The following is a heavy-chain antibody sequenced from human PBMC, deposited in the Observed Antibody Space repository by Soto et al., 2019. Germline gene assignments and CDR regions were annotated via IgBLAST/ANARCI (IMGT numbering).Heavy chain of an antibody. V-gene: IGHV3-7*01. CDR2: MNQDGSDK. CDR1: GFTFSSYW. J-gene: IGHJ4*02. Sequence: EVQLVESGGGLVQPGGSLRLSCVASGFTFSSYWMSWVRQAPGKGPEWVANMNQDGSDKYYVGSVRSRCTISRDNAENALFLQLNSLRSEDTAVYYCGRGQGTAVDDWGQGTQVTVSS. CDR3: GRGQGTAVDD.